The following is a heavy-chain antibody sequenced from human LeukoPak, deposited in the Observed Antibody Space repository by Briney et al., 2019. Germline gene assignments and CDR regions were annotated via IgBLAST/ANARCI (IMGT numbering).Heavy chain of an antibody. D-gene: IGHD3-22*01. J-gene: IGHJ3*02. CDR3: ARHDSSGPYNAFDI. CDR1: GGSISSSSYY. Sequence: PSETLSLTCSVSGGSISSSSYYWGWIRQPPGKGLEWIGSVYYGGNINYNPSLKSRVTISVDTSKNQFSLKLSSVTATDTAVYYCARHDSSGPYNAFDIWGQGTMVTVSS. CDR2: VYYGGNI. V-gene: IGHV4-39*01.